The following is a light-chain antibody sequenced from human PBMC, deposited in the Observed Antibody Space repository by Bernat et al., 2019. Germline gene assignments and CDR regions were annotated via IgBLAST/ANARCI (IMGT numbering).Light chain of an antibody. J-gene: IGLJ3*02. Sequence: QSVLTQPPSASGTPGQRVTISCSGSSSNIGRNTVNWYQQLPGTAPKVLIYSNNQRPSGVPDRFSGSKSGTSASLAISGLQSEDEADYYCAAWDDRLTAWLFGGGTKLTVV. CDR2: SNN. CDR1: SSNIGRNT. V-gene: IGLV1-44*01. CDR3: AAWDDRLTAWL.